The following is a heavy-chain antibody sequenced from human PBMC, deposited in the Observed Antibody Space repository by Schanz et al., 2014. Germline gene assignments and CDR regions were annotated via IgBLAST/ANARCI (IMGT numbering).Heavy chain of an antibody. CDR2: INPSGGST. CDR3: AKVDRTRYYAMDV. CDR1: GYTFTTYY. V-gene: IGHV1-46*01. D-gene: IGHD3-9*01. J-gene: IGHJ6*02. Sequence: QVQLVQSGAEVKKPGASVKVSCKASGYTFTTYYIHWVRQAPGQGLEWMGIINPSGGSTSYAQKFQGRVTMTRDTSTSTVYMEVSGLRSEDTAVYYCAKVDRTRYYAMDVWGQGTTVTVSS.